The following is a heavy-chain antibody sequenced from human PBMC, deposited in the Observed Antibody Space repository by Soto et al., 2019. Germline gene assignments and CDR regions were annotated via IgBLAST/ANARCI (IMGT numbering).Heavy chain of an antibody. J-gene: IGHJ4*02. Sequence: QVQLVESGGGVVQPGRSLRLSCAASGFTFSSYGMHWVRQAPGKGLEWVAVIWYDGSNKYYADSVKGRFTISRDNSKNTLYLQMHSLRAEDTAVYYCARDNQLGYCSSTSCYGTYYFDYWGQGTLVTVSS. V-gene: IGHV3-33*01. CDR2: IWYDGSNK. D-gene: IGHD2-2*01. CDR3: ARDNQLGYCSSTSCYGTYYFDY. CDR1: GFTFSSYG.